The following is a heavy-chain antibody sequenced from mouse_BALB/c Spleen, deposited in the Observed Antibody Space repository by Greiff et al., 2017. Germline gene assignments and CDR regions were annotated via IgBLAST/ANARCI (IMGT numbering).Heavy chain of an antibody. V-gene: IGHV5-12-1*01. Sequence: EVMLVESGGGLVKPGGSLKLSCAASGFAFSSYDMSWVRQTPEKRLEWVAYISSGGGSTYYPDTVKGRFTISRDNAKNTLYLQMSSLKSEDTAMYYCARHPNYYGYEGNWYFDVWGAGTTVTVSS. CDR2: ISSGGGST. CDR1: GFAFSSYD. D-gene: IGHD1-2*01. J-gene: IGHJ1*01. CDR3: ARHPNYYGYEGNWYFDV.